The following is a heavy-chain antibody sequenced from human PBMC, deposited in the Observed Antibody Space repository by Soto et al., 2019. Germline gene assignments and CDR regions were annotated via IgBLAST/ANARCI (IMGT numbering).Heavy chain of an antibody. D-gene: IGHD2-15*01. CDR1: GGYTSSYY. CDR3: ARQSDTYSGTYYFDY. V-gene: IGHV4-59*08. CDR2: IYYSGST. Sequence: SETLSLTCTVSGGYTSSYYWSWIRQPPGKGLEWIGYIYYSGSTNYNPSLKSRVTISVDTSKNQFSLKLSSVTAADTAVYYCARQSDTYSGTYYFDYWGQGTLVTVSS. J-gene: IGHJ4*02.